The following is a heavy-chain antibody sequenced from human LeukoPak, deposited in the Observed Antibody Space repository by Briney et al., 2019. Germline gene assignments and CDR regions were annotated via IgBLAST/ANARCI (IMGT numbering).Heavy chain of an antibody. D-gene: IGHD2-2*01. J-gene: IGHJ5*02. V-gene: IGHV3-30*02. CDR3: AKDKTPHPLSSTSNRFDP. CDR2: IRYDGSDT. CDR1: GFTFSSYG. Sequence: PGRSLRLSCAASGFTFSSYGIHRVRQAPGKGLEWVAFIRYDGSDTYYADSVKGRFTISRDNSKNTLYLQMNSLRAEDTAVYYCAKDKTPHPLSSTSNRFDPWGQGTLVTVSS.